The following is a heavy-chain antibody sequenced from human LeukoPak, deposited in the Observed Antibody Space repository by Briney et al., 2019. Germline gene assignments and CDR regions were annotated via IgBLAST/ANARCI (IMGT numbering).Heavy chain of an antibody. J-gene: IGHJ5*02. CDR3: AKDRGSGWYGGWFDP. CDR2: ISGSGGST. V-gene: IGHV3-23*01. Sequence: PGGSLRLSCAASGFTFSSYAMSWVRQAPGKGLEWVSAISGSGGSTHYADSVKGRFTISRDNSKNTLYLQMNSLRAEDTAVYYCAKDRGSGWYGGWFDPWGQGTLVTVSS. CDR1: GFTFSSYA. D-gene: IGHD6-19*01.